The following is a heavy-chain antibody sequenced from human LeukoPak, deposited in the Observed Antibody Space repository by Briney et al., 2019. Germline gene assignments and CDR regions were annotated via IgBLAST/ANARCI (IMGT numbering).Heavy chain of an antibody. J-gene: IGHJ4*02. CDR1: GFSFSSYG. Sequence: PGRSLRLSCAASGFSFSSYGMHWVRQAPGKGLEWVAVISYDGSNKYYADSVKGRFTISRDNSKNTLYLQMNSLRAEDTAVYYCARDRIREGLDYWGQGTLVTVSS. V-gene: IGHV3-30-3*01. D-gene: IGHD5-18*01. CDR3: ARDRIREGLDY. CDR2: ISYDGSNK.